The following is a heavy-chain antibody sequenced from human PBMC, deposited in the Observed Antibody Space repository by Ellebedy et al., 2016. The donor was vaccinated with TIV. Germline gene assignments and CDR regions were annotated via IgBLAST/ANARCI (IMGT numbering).Heavy chain of an antibody. V-gene: IGHV3-23*01. CDR3: AKEAWFLFGVYCTTTRCYSDY. Sequence: PGGSLRLSCAASGFTFSSYAMTWVRQAPGKGLEWVSGISGGGDRAYYADSVKGRFTISRDNYKDTLYLQMNSLRGDDTAVYYCAKEAWFLFGVYCTTTRCYSDYWGQGTLLTVSS. CDR1: GFTFSSYA. CDR2: ISGGGDRA. D-gene: IGHD2-2*01. J-gene: IGHJ4*02.